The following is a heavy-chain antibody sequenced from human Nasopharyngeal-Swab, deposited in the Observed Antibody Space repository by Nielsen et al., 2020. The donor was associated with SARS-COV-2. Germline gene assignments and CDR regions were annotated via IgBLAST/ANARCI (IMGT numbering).Heavy chain of an antibody. V-gene: IGHV1-69*10. CDR3: ARDKGDLYYYYYNMDV. CDR1: GGTFSSYA. D-gene: IGHD3-10*01. CDR2: IIPTLGIA. J-gene: IGHJ6*03. Sequence: SVKVSCKASGGTFSSYAISWVRQAPGQGLEWMGGIIPTLGIANYAQKFQGRVTITADKSTSTAYMELSSLRSEDTAVYYCARDKGDLYYYYYNMDVWGKGTTVTVSS.